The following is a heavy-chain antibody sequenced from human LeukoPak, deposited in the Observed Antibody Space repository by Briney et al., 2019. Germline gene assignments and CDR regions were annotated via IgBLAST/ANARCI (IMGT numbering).Heavy chain of an antibody. V-gene: IGHV4-59*01. J-gene: IGHJ4*02. D-gene: IGHD3-3*01. Sequence: SETLSLTCTVSGGSISSYYWSWIRQPPGKGLEWIGYIYYSGSTNYNPSLKSRVTISVDTSKDQFSLKLSSVTAADTAVYYCARGFIYDFWSGSPPSYFDYWGQGTLVTVSS. CDR2: IYYSGST. CDR3: ARGFIYDFWSGSPPSYFDY. CDR1: GGSISSYY.